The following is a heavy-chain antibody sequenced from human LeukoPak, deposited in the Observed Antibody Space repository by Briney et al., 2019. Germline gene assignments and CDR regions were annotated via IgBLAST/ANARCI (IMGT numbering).Heavy chain of an antibody. V-gene: IGHV1-3*02. J-gene: IGHJ6*02. CDR3: ARFPWYYDSSGYSTYYYYYGMDV. CDR2: SNAGNGNT. Sequence: GASVKVSCKASGYTFTSYAMHWVRQAPGQRLEWMGWSNAGNGNTKYSQESQGRVTITRDTSASTAYMELSSLRSEDTAVYYCARFPWYYDSSGYSTYYYYYGMDVWGQGTTVTVSS. CDR1: GYTFTSYA. D-gene: IGHD3-22*01.